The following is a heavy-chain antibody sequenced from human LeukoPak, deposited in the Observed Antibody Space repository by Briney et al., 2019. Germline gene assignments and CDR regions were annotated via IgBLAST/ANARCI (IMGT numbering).Heavy chain of an antibody. CDR2: IRSKAYGGTT. CDR3: TRGFLEWLFHTYYFDY. Sequence: GGSLRLSCTASGFTFGDYAMSWFRQAPGKGLEWVGFIRSKAYGGTTEYAASVKGRFTISRDDSKSIAYLQMNSLKTEDTAVYYCTRGFLEWLFHTYYFDYWGRGTLVTVSS. CDR1: GFTFGDYA. D-gene: IGHD3-3*01. V-gene: IGHV3-49*03. J-gene: IGHJ4*02.